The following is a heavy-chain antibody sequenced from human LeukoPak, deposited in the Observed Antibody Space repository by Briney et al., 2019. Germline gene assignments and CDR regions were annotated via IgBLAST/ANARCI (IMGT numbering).Heavy chain of an antibody. J-gene: IGHJ3*02. D-gene: IGHD3-3*01. Sequence: ASVKVSCKASGYTFTGYYMHWVRQAPGQGLEWMGWINPNSGGTNYAQKFQGRVTMTRDTSISTAYMELSRLRSDDTAVYYCASFAFGVVVRAFDIWGQGTMVTVSS. CDR2: INPNSGGT. CDR1: GYTFTGYY. CDR3: ASFAFGVVVRAFDI. V-gene: IGHV1-2*02.